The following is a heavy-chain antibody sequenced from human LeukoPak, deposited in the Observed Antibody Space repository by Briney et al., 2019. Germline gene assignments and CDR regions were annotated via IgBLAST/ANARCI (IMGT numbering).Heavy chain of an antibody. V-gene: IGHV4-59*01. J-gene: IGHJ4*02. CDR3: ARGQYSGSCFDN. CDR1: GGSITYYY. CDR2: IYYSGSA. D-gene: IGHD1-26*01. Sequence: PSETLSLTCTVSGGSITYYYWNWIRQPPGKGLEWIGFIYYSGSANYNPSLKSRVTILVDTAKNQFSLKLSSVTAADTAVYYCARGQYSGSCFDNWGQGSLVTVSS.